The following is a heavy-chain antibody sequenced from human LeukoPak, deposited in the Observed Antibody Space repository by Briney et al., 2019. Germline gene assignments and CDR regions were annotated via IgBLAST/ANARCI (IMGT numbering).Heavy chain of an antibody. Sequence: PGGSLRLSCAASGFTFSTYGMHWVRQAPGKGLEWVAFIRYDGSNEYYTDSVKGRFTISRDNSKNTLYLQMNSLRPEDTAVYYCASYYDSSGHFDYWGQGTLVTVSS. J-gene: IGHJ4*02. D-gene: IGHD3-22*01. CDR2: IRYDGSNE. CDR1: GFTFSTYG. V-gene: IGHV3-30*02. CDR3: ASYYDSSGHFDY.